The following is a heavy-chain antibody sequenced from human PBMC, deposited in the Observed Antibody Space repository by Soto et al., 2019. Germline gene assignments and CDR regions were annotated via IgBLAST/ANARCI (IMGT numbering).Heavy chain of an antibody. Sequence: PSETLSLTCTVSGGSISSYYWSWIRQPPGKGLEWIGYIYYSGSTNYNPSLKSRVTISVDTSKNQFSLKLSSVTAADTAVYYCARIVESGYTIDFDLWGRGTLVTVSS. CDR3: ARIVESGYTIDFDL. J-gene: IGHJ2*01. V-gene: IGHV4-59*08. D-gene: IGHD3-16*02. CDR1: GGSISSYY. CDR2: IYYSGST.